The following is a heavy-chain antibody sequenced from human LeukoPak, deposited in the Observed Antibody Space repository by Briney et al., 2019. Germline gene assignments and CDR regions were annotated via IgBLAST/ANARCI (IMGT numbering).Heavy chain of an antibody. D-gene: IGHD6-13*01. J-gene: IGHJ4*02. V-gene: IGHV3-30*18. CDR2: ISYDGSNK. CDR1: GFTFSSYG. CDR3: AKDPVSAAGGY. Sequence: GGSLRLSCAASGFTFSSYGMHWVRQAPGKGLEWVAVISYDGSNKYYADSVKGRFTISRDNSKNTLYLQMNSLRAEDTAVYYCAKDPVSAAGGYWGQGTLVTVSS.